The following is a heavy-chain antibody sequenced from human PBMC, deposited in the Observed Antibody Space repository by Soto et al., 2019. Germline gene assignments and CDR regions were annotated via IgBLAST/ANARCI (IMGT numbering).Heavy chain of an antibody. D-gene: IGHD3-9*01. J-gene: IGHJ4*02. CDR1: ELTSSSYA. CDR3: AKDAPVRYFDW. V-gene: IGHV3-23*01. Sequence: GGSLRLSCAASELTSSSYAMSWVRKAPGKGLEWVSAISGSGGSTYYADSVKGRFTISRDNSKNTLYLQMNSLRAEDTAVYYCAKDAPVRYFDWSGQGTLVTVSS. CDR2: ISGSGGST.